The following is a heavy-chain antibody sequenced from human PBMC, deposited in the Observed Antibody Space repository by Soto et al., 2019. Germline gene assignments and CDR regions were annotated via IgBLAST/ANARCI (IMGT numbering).Heavy chain of an antibody. CDR3: ARSMRGYCTNGVCYKSFVDY. CDR1: GGSISSSSYY. Sequence: QLQLQESGPGLVKPSETLSLTYTVSGGSISSSSYYWGWIRQPPGKGLEWIGSIYYSGSTYYNPYLKSRVTKSVAKSKNQFSLKVRSVTAAETAVYYCARSMRGYCTNGVCYKSFVDYWGQGTLVTVSS. V-gene: IGHV4-39*01. J-gene: IGHJ4*02. CDR2: IYYSGST. D-gene: IGHD2-8*01.